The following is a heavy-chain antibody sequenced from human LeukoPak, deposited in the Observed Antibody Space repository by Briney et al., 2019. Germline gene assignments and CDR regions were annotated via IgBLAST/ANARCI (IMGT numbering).Heavy chain of an antibody. CDR1: GGSISSYY. V-gene: IGHV4-59*01. J-gene: IGHJ3*02. CDR3: ATTSYGSGSYHLGAFDI. CDR2: IYYSGST. D-gene: IGHD3-10*01. Sequence: PSETLSLTCTVSGGSISSYYWSWIRQPLGKRLEWMGYIYYSGSTNYNPSLRSRVTISVDASKNQFSLKLSSVTAADTAVYYCATTSYGSGSYHLGAFDIWGQGTMVPVSS.